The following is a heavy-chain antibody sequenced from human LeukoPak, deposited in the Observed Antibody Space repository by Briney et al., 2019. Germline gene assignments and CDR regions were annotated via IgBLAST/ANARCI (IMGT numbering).Heavy chain of an antibody. CDR3: AKEGAVLWFGDLSGWYFDL. CDR2: ISRSGHRT. CDR1: GFTFSSYA. J-gene: IGHJ2*01. D-gene: IGHD3-10*01. V-gene: IGHV3-23*01. Sequence: PGGSLRLSCAASGFTFSSYAMNWVRQAPGKGLEWVSGISRSGHRTYYADSVKGRFTISRDNSKNTLYLQMNSLRAEDTAVHYCAKEGAVLWFGDLSGWYFDLWGRGTLVTVSS.